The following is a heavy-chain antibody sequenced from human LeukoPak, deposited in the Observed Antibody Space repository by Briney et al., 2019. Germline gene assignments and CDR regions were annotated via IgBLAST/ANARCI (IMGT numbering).Heavy chain of an antibody. Sequence: GGSLRLSCTASGFSVSHNYMNWVRQAPGKGLEWVALIYSGGNTHYADSVKGRFTISRDNSKNTLYLQMSSLRVEDTAVYYCTGDTPGIAASVSGGWGQGTLVTVSS. CDR1: GFSVSHNY. D-gene: IGHD6-13*01. CDR2: IYSGGNT. J-gene: IGHJ4*02. CDR3: TGDTPGIAASVSGG. V-gene: IGHV3-53*01.